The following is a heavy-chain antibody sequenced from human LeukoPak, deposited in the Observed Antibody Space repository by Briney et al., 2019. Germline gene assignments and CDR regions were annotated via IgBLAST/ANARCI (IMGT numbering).Heavy chain of an antibody. CDR1: GGSISSNY. Sequence: PSETLSLTWTVSGGSISSNYWSWIRQPPGKGLEWIGYIYHSGSTIYNPSLKSRVTISVDTSKNQFSLKLSSVTAADTAVYYCAGASRVRLDYWGQGTLVTVSS. CDR3: AGASRVRLDY. D-gene: IGHD4/OR15-4a*01. J-gene: IGHJ4*02. V-gene: IGHV4-59*01. CDR2: IYHSGST.